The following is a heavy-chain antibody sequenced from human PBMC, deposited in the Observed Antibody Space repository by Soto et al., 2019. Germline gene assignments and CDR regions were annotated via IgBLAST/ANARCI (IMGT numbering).Heavy chain of an antibody. Sequence: PGGSLRLSCAASGFTFSNHAMSWVRQAPGRGLEWVSGISGSGGSKYYADSVKGRFTISRDNSKNTLYLQMNSLRAEDTAVYYCARDPLWGTAMVLWYFDLWGRGTLVTVSS. CDR3: ARDPLWGTAMVLWYFDL. V-gene: IGHV3-23*01. D-gene: IGHD5-18*01. J-gene: IGHJ2*01. CDR2: ISGSGGSK. CDR1: GFTFSNHA.